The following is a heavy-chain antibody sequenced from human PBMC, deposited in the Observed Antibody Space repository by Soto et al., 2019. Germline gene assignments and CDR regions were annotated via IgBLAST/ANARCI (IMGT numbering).Heavy chain of an antibody. J-gene: IGHJ6*02. D-gene: IGHD6-13*01. V-gene: IGHV3-30*18. Sequence: PGGSLRLSCAASGFTFSSYGMHWVRQAPGKWLEWVAVISYDGSNKYYADSVKGRFTISRDNSKNTLYLQMNSLRAEDTAVYYCAKDMRSQYSSSWYPPADRYYYGMDVWGQGXTVTIYS. CDR1: GFTFSSYG. CDR3: AKDMRSQYSSSWYPPADRYYYGMDV. CDR2: ISYDGSNK.